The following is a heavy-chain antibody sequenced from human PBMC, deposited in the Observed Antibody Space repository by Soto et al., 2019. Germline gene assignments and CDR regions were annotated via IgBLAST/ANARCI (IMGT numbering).Heavy chain of an antibody. J-gene: IGHJ6*02. V-gene: IGHV3-48*02. CDR1: GFTFSSYS. CDR3: AREGPMTHYYYVMDV. Sequence: GGSLRLSCAASGFTFSSYSMNWVRQAPGKGPEWVSYISSGSSTIYYADSVKGRFTISRDNAKNSLYLQMNSLRDEDTAVYYCAREGPMTHYYYVMDVWGQETTVTVCS. D-gene: IGHD3-22*01. CDR2: ISSGSSTI.